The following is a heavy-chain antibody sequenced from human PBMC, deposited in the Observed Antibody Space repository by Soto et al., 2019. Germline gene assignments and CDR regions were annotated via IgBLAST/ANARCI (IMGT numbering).Heavy chain of an antibody. Sequence: TSETLSLTCTVSGGSISSGDYYWSWIRQPPGKGLEWIGYIYYTGTTYYNPSLKSRVSISVDTSNNQFSLKMSSVTAADTAVYYCARDLPYDAKSYYYGMGVWGQGTTVTVSS. CDR3: ARDLPYDAKSYYYGMGV. CDR1: GGSISSGDYY. J-gene: IGHJ6*02. D-gene: IGHD5-12*01. CDR2: IYYTGTT. V-gene: IGHV4-30-4*01.